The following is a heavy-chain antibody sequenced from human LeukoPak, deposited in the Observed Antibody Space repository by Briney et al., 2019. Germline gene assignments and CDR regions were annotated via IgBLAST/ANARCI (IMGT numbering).Heavy chain of an antibody. Sequence: SETLSLTCTISGAAISDAYWSWIRQSPGKRLEWIGYFYNSGSFNYNPSIKSRVSISADTSKNQVSLKLSSVSATDTAVYYCARRRSGYQYYFDVWGQGTLVTVSS. J-gene: IGHJ4*02. CDR3: ARRRSGYQYYFDV. CDR2: FYNSGSF. D-gene: IGHD3-3*01. CDR1: GAAISDAY. V-gene: IGHV4-4*08.